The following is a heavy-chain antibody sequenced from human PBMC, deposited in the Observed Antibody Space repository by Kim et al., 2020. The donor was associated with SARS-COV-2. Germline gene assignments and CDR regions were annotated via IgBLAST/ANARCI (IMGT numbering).Heavy chain of an antibody. CDR1: GGTFSSYA. CDR3: ARGGYCSSTSCYPQNYYYYGMDV. J-gene: IGHJ6*02. V-gene: IGHV1-69*13. CDR2: IIPIFGTA. Sequence: SVKVSCKASGGTFSSYAISWVRQAPGQGLEWMGGIIPIFGTANYAQKFQGRVTITADESTSTAYMELSSLRSEDTAVYYCARGGYCSSTSCYPQNYYYYGMDVWGQGTTVTVSS. D-gene: IGHD2-2*01.